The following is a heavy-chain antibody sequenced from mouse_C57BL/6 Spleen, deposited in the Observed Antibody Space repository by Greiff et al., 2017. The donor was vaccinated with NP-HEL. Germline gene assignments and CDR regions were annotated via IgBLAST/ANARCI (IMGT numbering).Heavy chain of an antibody. Sequence: QVQLQQSGAELVKPGASVKISCKASGYAFSSYWMNWVKQRPGKGLEWIGQIYPGDGDTNYNGKFKGKATLTADKSSSTAYMQLSSLTSEDSAVYFCARGANWYYFDDWGQGTTLTVSS. CDR3: ARGANWYYFDD. CDR2: IYPGDGDT. D-gene: IGHD4-1*01. J-gene: IGHJ2*01. CDR1: GYAFSSYW. V-gene: IGHV1-80*01.